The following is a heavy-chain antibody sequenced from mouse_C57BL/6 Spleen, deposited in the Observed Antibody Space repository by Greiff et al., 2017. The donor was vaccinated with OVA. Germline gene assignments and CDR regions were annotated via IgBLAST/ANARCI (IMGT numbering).Heavy chain of an antibody. J-gene: IGHJ3*01. Sequence: QVQLKESGPELVKPGASVKLSCKASGYTFTSYDINWVKQRPGQGLEWIGWIYPRDGSTKYNEKFKGKATLTVDTSSSTAYMELHSLTSEDSAVYFCARGGIYYYGSSPAWFAYWGQGTLVTVSA. CDR1: GYTFTSYD. V-gene: IGHV1-85*01. CDR2: IYPRDGST. CDR3: ARGGIYYYGSSPAWFAY. D-gene: IGHD1-1*01.